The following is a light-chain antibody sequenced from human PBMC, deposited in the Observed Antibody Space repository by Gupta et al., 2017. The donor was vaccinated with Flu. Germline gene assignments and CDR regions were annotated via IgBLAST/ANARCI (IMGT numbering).Light chain of an antibody. CDR3: QHYNSYTGT. V-gene: IGKV1-5*03. J-gene: IGKJ4*01. CDR1: QSISSW. CDR2: KAS. Sequence: DIQMTQSPSTLSASVGDRVTITCRASQSISSWLAWYQQKPGKAPKLLIYKASSLESGVPSRFSGSGSGTXSTLTIXSLQPDDFATYYCQHYNSYTGTFGXGTKVEIK.